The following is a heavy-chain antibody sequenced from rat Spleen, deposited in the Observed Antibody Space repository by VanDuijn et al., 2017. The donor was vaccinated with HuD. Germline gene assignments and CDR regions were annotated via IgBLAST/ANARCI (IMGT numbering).Heavy chain of an antibody. J-gene: IGHJ2*01. Sequence: EVQLVESGGDLVQPGRSVKLSCAASGFTFSSFPMAWVRQAPTRGLEWVATISTRGGSTYYRDSVKGRFTISRDNAKSTLSLQMNILRSEDTATYYCTRHSDYWGQGVMVTVSS. D-gene: IGHD3-5*01. CDR2: ISTRGGST. CDR3: TRHSDY. V-gene: IGHV5-46*01. CDR1: GFTFSSFP.